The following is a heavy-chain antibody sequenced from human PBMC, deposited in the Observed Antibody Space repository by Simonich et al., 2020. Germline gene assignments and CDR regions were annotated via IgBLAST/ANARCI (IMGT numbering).Heavy chain of an antibody. J-gene: IGHJ6*02. D-gene: IGHD6-6*01. CDR1: GFTFSSYE. CDR2: ISSSGSTI. Sequence: EVQLVESGGGLVQPGGSLRLYCAASGFTFSSYEMNWVRQAPGKGREWVSYISSSGSTIYYADSVKGRFTISRGNAKNALYRQMNSRRAEDTAGYYCARDCRLQLVEIGTYYYYGMDVWGQGTTVTVSS. V-gene: IGHV3-48*03. CDR3: ARDCRLQLVEIGTYYYYGMDV.